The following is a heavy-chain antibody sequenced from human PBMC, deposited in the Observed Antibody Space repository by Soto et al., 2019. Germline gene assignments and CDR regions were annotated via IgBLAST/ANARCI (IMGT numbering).Heavy chain of an antibody. Sequence: SLSLSCTTSGFTFSTYDMHWVRQVTGKGLEWVSGIVVAGDTYYPDSVKGRFTISRENAKNSLYLQMDSLRVEDTAVYYCAGLTLDYGDYLFDYWGQGTLVTVSS. J-gene: IGHJ4*02. CDR1: GFTFSTYD. CDR2: IVVAGDT. CDR3: AGLTLDYGDYLFDY. D-gene: IGHD4-17*01. V-gene: IGHV3-13*01.